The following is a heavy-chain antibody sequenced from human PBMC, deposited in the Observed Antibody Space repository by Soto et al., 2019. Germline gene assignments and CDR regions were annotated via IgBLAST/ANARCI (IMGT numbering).Heavy chain of an antibody. J-gene: IGHJ4*02. CDR2: IYSSGPT. CDR3: ARAFGGSYDY. CDR1: GFTVSSYY. D-gene: IGHD1-26*01. Sequence: PGESLKISCAASGFTVSSYYMNWVRLVPEKGLEWVSVIYSSGPTFYADSVRGRFTISRDISKNTLYLQMNSLRVEDTAVYYCARAFGGSYDYWGQGTRVTVSS. V-gene: IGHV3-53*01.